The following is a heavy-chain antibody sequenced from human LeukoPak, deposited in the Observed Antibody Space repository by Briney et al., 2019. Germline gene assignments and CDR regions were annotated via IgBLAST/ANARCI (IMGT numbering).Heavy chain of an antibody. J-gene: IGHJ3*02. Sequence: GGSLRLSCEASRFVFSTSWMHWVRQAPGKGLEWVSAISGSGGSTYYADSVKGRFTISRDNSKNTLYLQMNSLRAEDTAVYYCASSSDYYDRSGYPDAFDIWGQGTMVTVSS. CDR2: ISGSGGST. CDR1: RFVFSTSW. D-gene: IGHD3-22*01. CDR3: ASSSDYYDRSGYPDAFDI. V-gene: IGHV3-23*01.